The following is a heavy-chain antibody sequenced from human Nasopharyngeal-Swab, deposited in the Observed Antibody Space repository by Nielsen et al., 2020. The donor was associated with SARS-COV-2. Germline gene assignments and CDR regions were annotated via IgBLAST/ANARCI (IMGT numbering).Heavy chain of an antibody. CDR1: GDSISYSTFY. D-gene: IGHD6-13*01. Sequence: SETLSLTCTVSGDSISYSTFYWVWIRQPPGKGLEWIVNIYYNGNAYQNPSLKSRLIISVDKSKNQFSLQLSSVTAADTAVYYCVRSSSWYYFDYWAQGTQVTV. CDR3: VRSSSWYYFDY. V-gene: IGHV4-39*01. J-gene: IGHJ4*02. CDR2: IYYNGNA.